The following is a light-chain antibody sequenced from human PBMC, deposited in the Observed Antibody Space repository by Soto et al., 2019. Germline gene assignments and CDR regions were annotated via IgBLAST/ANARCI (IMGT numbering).Light chain of an antibody. J-gene: IGLJ1*01. CDR3: CLYAGSRTYYV. V-gene: IGLV2-23*01. Sequence: QPALTQPASLSGSPGQPITISCTGTSSDVGSYNLVSWYQQHPGKAPKLMIYEGSKRPSGVSNRFSGSKSGNTASLTISGLQAEDEADYYCCLYAGSRTYYVFGTGTRSPS. CDR1: SSDVGSYNL. CDR2: EGS.